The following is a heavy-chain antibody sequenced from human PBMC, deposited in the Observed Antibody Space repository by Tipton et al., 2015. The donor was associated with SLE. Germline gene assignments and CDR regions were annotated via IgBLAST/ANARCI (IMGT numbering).Heavy chain of an antibody. J-gene: IGHJ5*02. V-gene: IGHV4-39*07. CDR1: GGSISSSSYY. CDR2: IYYSGST. CDR3: ARGLSRITAGGTRWFDP. D-gene: IGHD6-13*01. Sequence: TLSLTCTVSGGSISSSSYYWGWIRQPPGKGLEWIGSIYYSGSTYYNPSLRSRVTISVDTSKNQFSLRLSSVTAADTAVYYCARGLSRITAGGTRWFDPWGQGTLVTVSS.